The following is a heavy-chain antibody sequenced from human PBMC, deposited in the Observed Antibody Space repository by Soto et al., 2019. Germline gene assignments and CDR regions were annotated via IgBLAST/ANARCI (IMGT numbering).Heavy chain of an antibody. CDR2: FITIFGTA. CDR3: AGDTTSSGGRVVFDY. D-gene: IGHD6-19*01. J-gene: IGHJ4*02. CDR1: GCTFSGYA. Sequence: QGQLVQSGAEVKKPGSSVKFSCKASGCTFSGYAISWVRQAPGQGLEWMGGFITIFGTANYAQKHQGRVKNTAAESTSTAYMEQSSLRYEDTAVYYCAGDTTSSGGRVVFDYWGQGPLFTV. V-gene: IGHV1-69*12.